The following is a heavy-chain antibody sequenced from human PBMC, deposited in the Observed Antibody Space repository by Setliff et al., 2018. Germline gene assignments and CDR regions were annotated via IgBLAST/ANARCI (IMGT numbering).Heavy chain of an antibody. CDR3: ARLGSARYDSSGYYPDNWFDP. J-gene: IGHJ5*02. CDR1: GGSISSSSYY. CDR2: IYYSGGT. D-gene: IGHD3-22*01. V-gene: IGHV4-39*01. Sequence: PSETLSLTCTVSGGSISSSSYYWGWIRQPPGKGLEWIGSIYYSGGTYYNPSLKSRVTISVDTSKNQFSLKLSSVTAADTAVYYCARLGSARYDSSGYYPDNWFDPWGQGTLVTVSS.